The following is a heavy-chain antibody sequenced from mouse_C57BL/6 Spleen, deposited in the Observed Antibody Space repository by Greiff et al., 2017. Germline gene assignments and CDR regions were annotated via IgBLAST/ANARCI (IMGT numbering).Heavy chain of an antibody. V-gene: IGHV1-64*01. CDR1: GYTFTSYW. Sequence: QVQLQQPGAELVKPGASVKLSCKASGYTFTSYWMHWVKQRPGQGLEWIGMIHPNSGSTNYNEKFKSKATLTVDKSSSTAYMQLSSLTSEDSAVYYCARRHYGYDGWFAYWGQGTLVTVSA. J-gene: IGHJ3*01. D-gene: IGHD2-2*01. CDR3: ARRHYGYDGWFAY. CDR2: IHPNSGST.